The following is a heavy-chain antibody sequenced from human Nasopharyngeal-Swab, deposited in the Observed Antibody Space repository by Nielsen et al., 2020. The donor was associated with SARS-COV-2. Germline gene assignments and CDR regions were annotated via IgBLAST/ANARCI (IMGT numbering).Heavy chain of an antibody. Sequence: SETLSLTCAVYGGSFSGYYWSWIRQPPGKGLEWIGEINHSGSTNYNPSLKSRVTISVDTSKNQFSLKLNSVTAADTAVYYCARGNYDILTGGLPPSEGQIDYWGQGTLVTVSS. CDR3: ARGNYDILTGGLPPSEGQIDY. J-gene: IGHJ4*02. CDR1: GGSFSGYY. CDR2: INHSGST. D-gene: IGHD3-9*01. V-gene: IGHV4-34*01.